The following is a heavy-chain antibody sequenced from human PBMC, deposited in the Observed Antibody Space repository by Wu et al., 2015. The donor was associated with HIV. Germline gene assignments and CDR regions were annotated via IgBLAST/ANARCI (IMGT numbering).Heavy chain of an antibody. D-gene: IGHD2-15*01. J-gene: IGHJ3*02. Sequence: QVQMVQSGAEVKKPGASVKVSCKASGYSFNDYYIHWVRQAPGQGLEWMGWINPNSGDTKYTQKFQGRVTMTRDTSITTAYMELSSLKSDDTAVYYCASPLPPYCRGYNCLDAFDIWGQGTLVSVAS. CDR1: GYSFNDYY. V-gene: IGHV1-2*02. CDR2: INPNSGDT. CDR3: ASPLPPYCRGYNCLDAFDI.